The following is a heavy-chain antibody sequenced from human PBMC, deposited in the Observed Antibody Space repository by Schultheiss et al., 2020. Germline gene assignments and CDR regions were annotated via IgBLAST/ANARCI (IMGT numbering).Heavy chain of an antibody. CDR1: GGTFSSYA. CDR2: IMPNSGVT. CDR3: ARENWTERQALYFDY. V-gene: IGHV1-2*06. Sequence: ASVKVSCKASGGTFSSYAISWVRQAPGQGLEWMGRIMPNSGVTHYAQKFQGRVTMTRDTSISTAYMELSRLRSDDTAVYYCARENWTERQALYFDYWGQGTLVTVSS. D-gene: IGHD1-1*01. J-gene: IGHJ4*02.